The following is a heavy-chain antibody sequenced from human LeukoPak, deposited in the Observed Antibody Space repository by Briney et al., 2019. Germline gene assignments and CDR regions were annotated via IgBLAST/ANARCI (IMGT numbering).Heavy chain of an antibody. J-gene: IGHJ4*02. D-gene: IGHD6-19*01. V-gene: IGHV3-74*01. CDR1: DFTFSSHW. Sequence: GGSLRLSCAASDFTFSSHWMYWARQAPGKGLVWVARLSGDGGTTRHADSVKGRFTISRDNAKNTLYLQMNSLGVEDTAVYYCAREIGLYSSGWRAFDYWGQGTLVTVSS. CDR3: AREIGLYSSGWRAFDY. CDR2: LSGDGGTT.